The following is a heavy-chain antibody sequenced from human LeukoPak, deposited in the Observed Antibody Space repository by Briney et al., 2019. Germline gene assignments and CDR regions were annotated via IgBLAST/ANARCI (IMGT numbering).Heavy chain of an antibody. V-gene: IGHV3-30*02. CDR1: GFTFSGYG. CDR2: IRYDGSNK. CDR3: AKEKITMVRGGTFDYYYYYMDV. D-gene: IGHD3-10*01. Sequence: GGSLRLSCAASGFTFSGYGMHWVRQAPGKGLEWVAFIRYDGSNKYYADSVKGRFTISRDNSKNMLYLQMNSLRAEDTAVYYCAKEKITMVRGGTFDYYYYYMDVWGKGTTVTISS. J-gene: IGHJ6*03.